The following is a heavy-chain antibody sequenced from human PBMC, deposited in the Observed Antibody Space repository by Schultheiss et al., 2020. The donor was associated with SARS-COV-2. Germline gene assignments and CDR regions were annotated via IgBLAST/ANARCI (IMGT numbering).Heavy chain of an antibody. CDR2: INPNSGNT. J-gene: IGHJ6*02. D-gene: IGHD5-18*01. CDR3: ASSDTAMIFYGMDV. V-gene: IGHV1-2*02. CDR1: GYTFTGYY. Sequence: ASVKVSCKASGYTFTGYYMHWVRQAPGQGFEWMGWINPNSGNTGYAQKFQGRVTMTRNTSISTAYMELSRLRSDDTAVYYCASSDTAMIFYGMDVWGQGTTVTVSS.